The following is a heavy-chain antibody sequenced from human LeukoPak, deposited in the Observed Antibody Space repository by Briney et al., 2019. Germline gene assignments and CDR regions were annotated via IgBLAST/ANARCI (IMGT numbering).Heavy chain of an antibody. CDR1: GFTFSDYY. CDR2: IISSSYT. J-gene: IGHJ5*02. V-gene: IGHV3-11*06. Sequence: GGSLRLSCAASGFTFSDYYMSWIRQPPGKGLEWVSYIISSSYTNYADSVKGRFTISRDNAKNSLYLQMNSLRAEDTAVYYCGRAVNGDWGNWFDPWGQGTLVTVSS. D-gene: IGHD4-17*01. CDR3: GRAVNGDWGNWFDP.